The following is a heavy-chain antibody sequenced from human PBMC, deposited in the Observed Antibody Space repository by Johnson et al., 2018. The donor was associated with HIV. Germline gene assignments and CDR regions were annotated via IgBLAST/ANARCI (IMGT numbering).Heavy chain of an antibody. J-gene: IGHJ3*02. V-gene: IGHV3-33*08. CDR3: AREEGTDILTRGDAFDI. D-gene: IGHD3-9*01. CDR1: GFTFSSYG. CDR2: IRYDGSNK. Sequence: QVQLVESGGGVVQPGRSLRLSCAASGFTFSSYGMHWVRQAPGKGLEWVAFIRYDGSNKYYADSVKGRFTMSRDNAKKSLYLQMNSLRAEDTAVYYCAREEGTDILTRGDAFDILGQGTMVTVSS.